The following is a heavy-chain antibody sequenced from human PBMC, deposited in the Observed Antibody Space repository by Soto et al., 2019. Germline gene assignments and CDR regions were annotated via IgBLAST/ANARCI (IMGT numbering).Heavy chain of an antibody. CDR3: AKAAYYGDYLPFDY. CDR1: GFNFISYC. Sequence: GGSLRLSCAASGFNFISYCMHWVRKAPGKGLEWVAVIWYDGSNKYYADSVKGRFTISRDNSKNTLYLQMNSLRAEDTAVYYCAKAAYYGDYLPFDYWGQGTLVTVSS. J-gene: IGHJ4*02. D-gene: IGHD4-17*01. V-gene: IGHV3-33*06. CDR2: IWYDGSNK.